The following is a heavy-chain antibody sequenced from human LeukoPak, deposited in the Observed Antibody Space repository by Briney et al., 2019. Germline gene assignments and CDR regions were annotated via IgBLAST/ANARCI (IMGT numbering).Heavy chain of an antibody. CDR3: AREGPGIPSRSTTFDY. J-gene: IGHJ4*02. CDR2: ISNDGGRT. V-gene: IGHV3-23*01. D-gene: IGHD3-16*02. Sequence: GGSLRLSCAASGFTFSNNAMSWVRQAPGKGLEWVSAISNDGGRTYYADSVKGRFTISRDNSKNTLYLEMNSLRAEDTAVYFCAREGPGIPSRSTTFDYWGQGTLVTVSS. CDR1: GFTFSNNA.